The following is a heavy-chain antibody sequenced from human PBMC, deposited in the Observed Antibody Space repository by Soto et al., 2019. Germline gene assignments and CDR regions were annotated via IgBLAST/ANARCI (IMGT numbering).Heavy chain of an antibody. CDR1: GYRFSDYY. CDR2: MNPNSGDT. Sequence: QVQLVQSGAEVKKPGASVTVSCKASGYRFSDYYLHWVRQAPGQGPEWMGWMNPNSGDTKYAQKFKGRVTMTRDTSVRTAFMELNWLKSDATAVYYCAGGSGGATAIVDYYYLYMDVWGSGTRVT. J-gene: IGHJ6*03. CDR3: AGGSGGATAIVDYYYLYMDV. D-gene: IGHD5-12*01. V-gene: IGHV1-2*02.